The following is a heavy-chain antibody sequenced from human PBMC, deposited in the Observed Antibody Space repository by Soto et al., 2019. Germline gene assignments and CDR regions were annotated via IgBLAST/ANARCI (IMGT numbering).Heavy chain of an antibody. J-gene: IGHJ4*02. CDR1: GGSISSYY. CDR3: ARAQPGCSGGSCYSGGYFDY. V-gene: IGHV4-59*01. D-gene: IGHD2-15*01. Sequence: SETLSLTCTVSGGSISSYYWSWIRQPPGKGLEWIGYIYYSGSTNYNPSLKSRVTISVDTSKNQFSLKLSSVTAADTAVYYCARAQPGCSGGSCYSGGYFDYWGQGTLVTVSS. CDR2: IYYSGST.